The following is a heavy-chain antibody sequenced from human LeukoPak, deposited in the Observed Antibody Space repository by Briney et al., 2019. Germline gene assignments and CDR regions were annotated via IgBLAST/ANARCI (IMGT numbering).Heavy chain of an antibody. V-gene: IGHV3-21*01. CDR3: ARSQYSSSSISRDAFDI. CDR2: ISSSSSYI. J-gene: IGHJ3*02. D-gene: IGHD6-6*01. CDR1: GFTFSSYS. Sequence: GGSLRLSCAASGFTFSSYSMNWVRQAPGKGLEWVSSISSSSSYIYYADSVKGRFTISRDNAKNSLYLQMNSLRAEDTAVYYCARSQYSSSSISRDAFDIWGQGTMVTVSS.